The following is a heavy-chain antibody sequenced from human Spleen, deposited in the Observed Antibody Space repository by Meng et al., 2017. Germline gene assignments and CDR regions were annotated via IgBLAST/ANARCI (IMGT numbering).Heavy chain of an antibody. Sequence: QVQLQESGPGLVKPSETLSLTCAVYGGSFSGYYWSWIRQPPGKGLEWIGEINHSGSTNYNPSLKSRVTISVDTSKNQFSLKLSSVTAADTAVYYCARGASYSVDYWGQGTLVTVSS. CDR2: INHSGST. V-gene: IGHV4-34*01. CDR3: ARGASYSVDY. D-gene: IGHD2-21*01. J-gene: IGHJ4*02. CDR1: GGSFSGYY.